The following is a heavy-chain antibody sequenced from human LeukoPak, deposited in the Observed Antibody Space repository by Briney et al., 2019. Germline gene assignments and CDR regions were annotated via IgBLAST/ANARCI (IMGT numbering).Heavy chain of an antibody. V-gene: IGHV3-7*01. D-gene: IGHD1-26*01. Sequence: GGSLRLSCAASGFALSSHWMTWVRQVPGRGPEWVANVNRDGSETYYLDSVKGRFTISRDNARNSVYLQMNSLRVEDTAVYYCARDPVEWELLLDCWGQGTLVTVSS. CDR2: VNRDGSET. CDR1: GFALSSHW. CDR3: ARDPVEWELLLDC. J-gene: IGHJ4*02.